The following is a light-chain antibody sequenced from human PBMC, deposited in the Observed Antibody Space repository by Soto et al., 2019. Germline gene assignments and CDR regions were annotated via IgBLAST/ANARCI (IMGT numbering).Light chain of an antibody. Sequence: DIQMTQSPSSLSASVGARVTFTCQASQTINNNLNWYQQKPGKAPKLLVYAASSLQRGVPSRFSGGGSGTDFTLTISSLQPEDFAIYYCQQHFNFSWTFGQGTKVEIK. CDR2: AAS. CDR1: QTINNN. J-gene: IGKJ1*01. V-gene: IGKV1-39*01. CDR3: QQHFNFSWT.